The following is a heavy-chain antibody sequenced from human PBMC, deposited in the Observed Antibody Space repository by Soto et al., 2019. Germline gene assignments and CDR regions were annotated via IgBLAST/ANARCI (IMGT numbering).Heavy chain of an antibody. Sequence: QVQLVQSGAEVKKPGSSVKVSCTASRDTFSKYALSWVRQAPGHGLEWMGGIIPISDTRNYAQKFQGRVTISAEKSTGTVYMELTSLGDGDTAVFYCTRFAESSGYFDSWGQGTLVTVSS. J-gene: IGHJ4*02. D-gene: IGHD3-22*01. CDR2: IIPISDTR. CDR1: RDTFSKYA. CDR3: TRFAESSGYFDS. V-gene: IGHV1-69*06.